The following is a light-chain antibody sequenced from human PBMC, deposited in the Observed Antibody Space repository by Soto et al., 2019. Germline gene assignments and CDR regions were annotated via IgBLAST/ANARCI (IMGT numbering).Light chain of an antibody. V-gene: IGLV1-44*01. CDR2: SNN. CDR1: SSNIGCNT. CDR3: AAWDDSLNGL. J-gene: IGLJ2*01. Sequence: QSVLTQPPSASGTPGQRVTISCSGSSSNIGCNTVNWYQQLPGTAPKLLIYSNNQRPSGVPDRFSGSKSGTSASLAISWLQSEDEADYYCAAWDDSLNGLFGGGTKVTVL.